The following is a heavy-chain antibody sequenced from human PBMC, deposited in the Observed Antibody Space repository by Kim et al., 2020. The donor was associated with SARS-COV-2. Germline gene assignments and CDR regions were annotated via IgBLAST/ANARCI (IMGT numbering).Heavy chain of an antibody. Sequence: SETLSLTCTVSGGSISSYYWSWIRQPPGKGLECIGYIYYSGSTHYNPSLKSRVTISVDTSKNQFSLKLSSVTAADTAVYYCAGVQGALGVAPNYYYGMDVWGQGTADTVSS. D-gene: IGHD6-19*01. J-gene: IGHJ6*01. V-gene: IGHV4-59*01. CDR2: IYYSGST. CDR1: GGSISSYY. CDR3: AGVQGALGVAPNYYYGMDV.